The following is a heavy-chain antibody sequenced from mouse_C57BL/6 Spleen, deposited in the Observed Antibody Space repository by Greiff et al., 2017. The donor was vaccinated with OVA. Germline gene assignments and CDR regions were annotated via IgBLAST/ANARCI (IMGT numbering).Heavy chain of an antibody. CDR1: GYTFTEYT. Sequence: VMLVESGAELVKPGASVKLSCKASGYTFTEYTIHWVKQRSGQGLEWIGWFYPGSGSLKYNEKFKDKATLTADKSSSTVYMELSRLTSEDSAVYFCARHEERCNYGYFDVWGTGTTVTVSS. CDR2: FYPGSGSL. J-gene: IGHJ1*03. CDR3: ARHEERCNYGYFDV. V-gene: IGHV1-62-2*01.